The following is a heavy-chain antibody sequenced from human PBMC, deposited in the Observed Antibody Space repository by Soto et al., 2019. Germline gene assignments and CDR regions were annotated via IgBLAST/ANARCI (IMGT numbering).Heavy chain of an antibody. CDR3: ARVGFGVVRAPPYWYYGMDV. J-gene: IGHJ6*04. D-gene: IGHD3-3*01. CDR1: GGSFSGYY. Sequence: SETLSLTCAVYGGSFSGYYWSWIRQPPGKGLEWIGEINHSGSTNYNPSLKSRVTISVDTSKNQFSLKLSSVTAADTAVYYCARVGFGVVRAPPYWYYGMDVWGKGTTVTVSS. CDR2: INHSGST. V-gene: IGHV4-34*01.